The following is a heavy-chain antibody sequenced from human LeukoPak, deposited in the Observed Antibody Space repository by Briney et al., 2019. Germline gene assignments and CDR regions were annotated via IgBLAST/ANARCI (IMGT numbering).Heavy chain of an antibody. D-gene: IGHD6-19*01. Sequence: GGTLRLSCAASGFTFSSYGMSWVRQAPGKGLEWVSAISGSGGSTYYADSVKGRFTISRDNSKNTLYLQMNSLRAKDTAVYYCAKDRPQYSSGWYGDYWGQGTLVTVSS. CDR1: GFTFSSYG. CDR3: AKDRPQYSSGWYGDY. V-gene: IGHV3-23*01. CDR2: ISGSGGST. J-gene: IGHJ4*02.